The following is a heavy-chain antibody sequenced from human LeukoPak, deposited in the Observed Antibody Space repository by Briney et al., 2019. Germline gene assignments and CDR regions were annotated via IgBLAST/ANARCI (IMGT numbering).Heavy chain of an antibody. Sequence: GASVKVSCKASGYTFTGYYIHWVRQAPGQGLEWMGWINPNNGGTNYAQKFQGRVTMTRDTSISTAYMELSSLRSDGTAVYYSASARQSVGAAGSDFNYWGQGALVTVFS. V-gene: IGHV1-2*02. J-gene: IGHJ4*02. CDR1: GYTFTGYY. CDR2: INPNNGGT. D-gene: IGHD6-13*01. CDR3: ASARQSVGAAGSDFNY.